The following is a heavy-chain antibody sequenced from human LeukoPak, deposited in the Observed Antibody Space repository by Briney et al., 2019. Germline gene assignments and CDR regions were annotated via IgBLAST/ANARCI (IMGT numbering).Heavy chain of an antibody. V-gene: IGHV4-39*02. Sequence: YFWAWIRQSPGQGLEWIGTISYSETTYYNPSLKSRVTVSVDTSKNHFSLKLNSVTAADTAVYYCAANSADYNTLGSSYKVWGQGTLVTVSS. D-gene: IGHD3-10*01. CDR1: YF. CDR2: ISYSETT. CDR3: AANSADYNTLGSSYKV. J-gene: IGHJ4*02.